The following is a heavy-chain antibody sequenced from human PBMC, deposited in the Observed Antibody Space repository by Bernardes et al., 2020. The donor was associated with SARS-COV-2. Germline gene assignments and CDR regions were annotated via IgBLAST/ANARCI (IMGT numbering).Heavy chain of an antibody. V-gene: IGHV3-21*01. J-gene: IGHJ4*02. Sequence: GSLRLSCAASGFTFSSYSMNWVRQAPGKGLEWVSSISSSSSYIYYADSVKGRFTISRDNAKNSLYLQMNSLRAEDTAVYYCARELTMVRGANVCVYWGQGTLVTVSS. D-gene: IGHD3-10*01. CDR1: GFTFSSYS. CDR2: ISSSSSYI. CDR3: ARELTMVRGANVCVY.